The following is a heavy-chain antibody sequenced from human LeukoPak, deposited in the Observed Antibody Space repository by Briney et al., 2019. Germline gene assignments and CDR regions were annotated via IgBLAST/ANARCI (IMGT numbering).Heavy chain of an antibody. Sequence: PSETLSLTCTVSGGSIRSYYWSWIRQPPGKGLEWIGYIDYSGSPNYNPSFKSRVTISVDTSKNQFSLKLSSVTAADTAVYYCARIDRAVAGTIDYWGQGTLVTVSS. J-gene: IGHJ4*02. V-gene: IGHV4-59*08. CDR3: ARIDRAVAGTIDY. CDR2: IDYSGSP. CDR1: GGSIRSYY. D-gene: IGHD6-19*01.